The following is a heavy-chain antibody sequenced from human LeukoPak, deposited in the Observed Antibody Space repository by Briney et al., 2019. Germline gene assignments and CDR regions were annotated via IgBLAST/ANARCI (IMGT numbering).Heavy chain of an antibody. CDR3: ASHHQRSIWEPGNAFDI. CDR1: GGSFSGYY. D-gene: IGHD1-26*01. Sequence: SETLSLTCAVYGGSFSGYYWSWIRQPPGKGLEWIGEINHSGSTNYNPSLKSRVTISVDTSKNQFSLKLSSVTAADTAVYYCASHHQRSIWEPGNAFDIWGQGTMVTVSS. CDR2: INHSGST. V-gene: IGHV4-34*01. J-gene: IGHJ3*02.